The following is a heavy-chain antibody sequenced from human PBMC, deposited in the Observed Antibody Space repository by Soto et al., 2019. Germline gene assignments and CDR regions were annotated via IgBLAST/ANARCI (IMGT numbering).Heavy chain of an antibody. CDR3: VSRIPSWVFDY. CDR1: VLSVSDNY. D-gene: IGHD2-21*01. CDR2: MYAGGDT. Sequence: PGCSLRLSCCVSVLSVSDNYRGWCRQAPGRGLEWVSVMYAGGDTHYADSVKGQFTITRDKSENTLYLQMNSLRDEDTGVYFCVSRIPSWVFDYWGLGTLVTVSS. V-gene: IGHV3-53*01. J-gene: IGHJ4*01.